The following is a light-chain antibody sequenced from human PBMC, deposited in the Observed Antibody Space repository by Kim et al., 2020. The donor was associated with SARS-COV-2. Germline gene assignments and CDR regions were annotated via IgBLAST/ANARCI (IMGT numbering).Light chain of an antibody. V-gene: IGLV2-8*01. CDR3: ASYGGMNNLL. CDR1: SGDIGNYNY. Sequence: GHSVPISCTGTSGDIGNYNYVSWYQQHPGEAPKLIIYEVTKRPSGVPARFSGSKSANTASLTVSGLQTEDEADYFCASYGGMNNLLFGGGTQLTVL. J-gene: IGLJ2*01. CDR2: EVT.